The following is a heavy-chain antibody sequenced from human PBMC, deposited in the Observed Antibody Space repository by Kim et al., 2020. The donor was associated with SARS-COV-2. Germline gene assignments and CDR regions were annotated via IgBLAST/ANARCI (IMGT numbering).Heavy chain of an antibody. D-gene: IGHD3-22*01. CDR1: GYTFTSYG. J-gene: IGHJ4*02. CDR3: ARATGYYYDSSGYPYYFDY. V-gene: IGHV1-18*01. Sequence: ASVKVSCKASGYTFTSYGISWVRQAPGQGLEWMGWISAYNGNTNYAQKLQGRVTMTTDTSTSTAYMELRSLRSDDTAVYYCARATGYYYDSSGYPYYFDYWGQGTLVTVSS. CDR2: ISAYNGNT.